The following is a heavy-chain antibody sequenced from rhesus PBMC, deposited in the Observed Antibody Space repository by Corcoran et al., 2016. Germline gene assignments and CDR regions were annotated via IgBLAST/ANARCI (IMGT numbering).Heavy chain of an antibody. CDR3: ARVRGIGTHIDY. J-gene: IGHJ4*01. CDR2: IYGSGSST. V-gene: IGHV4-169*01. Sequence: QLQLQESGPGLVKPSETLSVTCAVSGGSISSNYWSWIRQPPGKGLEWIGRIYGSGSSTNYNPSLKSRVTLSVDTSKNQFSLKLSSVTAADTAVYYCARVRGIGTHIDYWGQGVLVTVSS. CDR1: GGSISSNY. D-gene: IGHD5-42*01.